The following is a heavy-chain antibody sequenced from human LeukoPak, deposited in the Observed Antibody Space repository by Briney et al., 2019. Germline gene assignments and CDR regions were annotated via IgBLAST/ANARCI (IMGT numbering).Heavy chain of an antibody. Sequence: GGSLRLSCAASGFTFSSYWMSWVRQAPGKGLEWVANIRQDGSVQNYVDSVKGRFTISRDNPKNSVYLQMSSLRAEDTAVYYCLVTTRSRGFDYWGQRTLVTVSS. CDR3: LVTTRSRGFDY. V-gene: IGHV3-7*01. J-gene: IGHJ4*02. CDR1: GFTFSSYW. D-gene: IGHD1/OR15-1a*01. CDR2: IRQDGSVQ.